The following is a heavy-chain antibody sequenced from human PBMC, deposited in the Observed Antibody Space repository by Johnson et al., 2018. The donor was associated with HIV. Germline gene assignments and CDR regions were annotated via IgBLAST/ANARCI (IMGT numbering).Heavy chain of an antibody. CDR3: AKSTQASILRESGPYGAFDI. V-gene: IGHV3-30*18. CDR2: ISYDGSTK. CDR1: QFTFSSYA. J-gene: IGHJ3*02. Sequence: QVQLVESGGGLAKPAWSPRLSCAASQFTFSSYAMHWVRQAPGKWLEWVAVISYDGSTKYSADSLKGRFTISRDNSKNTLYLQMNSLRIEYTAVYYCAKSTQASILRESGPYGAFDIWGQGTMVTVSS. D-gene: IGHD3-10*01.